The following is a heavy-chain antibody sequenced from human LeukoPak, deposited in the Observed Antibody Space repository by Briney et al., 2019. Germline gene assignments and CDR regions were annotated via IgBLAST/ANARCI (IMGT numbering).Heavy chain of an antibody. Sequence: SETLSLTCAVSGDSISSDGYAWNWIRQPPGKGLEWIGYIYYSGSTYFNPSLKSRVTMSVDTSKNQFSLKLSSVTAADTAVYYCARGRKLDTYYYYYYMDVWGKGTTVTVSS. CDR1: GDSISSDGYA. CDR2: IYYSGST. J-gene: IGHJ6*03. CDR3: ARGRKLDTYYYYYYMDV. D-gene: IGHD6-6*01. V-gene: IGHV4-30-4*07.